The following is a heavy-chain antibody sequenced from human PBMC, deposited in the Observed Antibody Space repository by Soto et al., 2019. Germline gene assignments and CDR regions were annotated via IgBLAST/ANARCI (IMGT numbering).Heavy chain of an antibody. CDR2: ISSSSSYI. V-gene: IGHV3-21*01. CDR3: ARDHGLSSYAFDI. J-gene: IGHJ3*02. D-gene: IGHD2-15*01. CDR1: GFTFSSYS. Sequence: EVQLVESGGGLVKPGGSLRLSCAASGFTFSSYSMNWVRQAPGKGLEWVSSISSSSSYIYYADSVKGRFTISRDNAKHSLYLQMNSLRAEDTAVYYCARDHGLSSYAFDIWGQGTMVTVSS.